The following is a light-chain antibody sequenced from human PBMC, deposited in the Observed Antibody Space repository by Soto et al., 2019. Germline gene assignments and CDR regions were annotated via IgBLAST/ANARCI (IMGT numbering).Light chain of an antibody. V-gene: IGKV1-33*01. Sequence: DIQMTQSPSSLSASIGDRVTITCRASHDVTHYVNWFQQKPGKAPKLLIYDASSLEKGVPPRFSGRGSGIIFTFTITSLQPEDIATYYCQHYERLPWTFGQGTKVDIK. J-gene: IGKJ1*01. CDR3: QHYERLPWT. CDR2: DAS. CDR1: HDVTHY.